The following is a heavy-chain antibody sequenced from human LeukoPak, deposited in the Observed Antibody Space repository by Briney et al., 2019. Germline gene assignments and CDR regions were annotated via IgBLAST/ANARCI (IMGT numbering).Heavy chain of an antibody. J-gene: IGHJ5*02. D-gene: IGHD2-2*01. CDR2: IYYSGST. Sequence: PSETLSLTCTVSGGSISSSSYYWGWIRQPPGKGLEWIGSIYYSGSTYYNPSLKSRVTISVDTSKNQFSLKLSSVTAADTAVYYCARSTQLLSRFDPWGQGTLVTVSS. CDR3: ARSTQLLSRFDP. V-gene: IGHV4-39*07. CDR1: GGSISSSSYY.